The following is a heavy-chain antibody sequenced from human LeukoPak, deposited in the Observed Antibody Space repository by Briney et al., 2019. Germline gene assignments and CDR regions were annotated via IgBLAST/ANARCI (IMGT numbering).Heavy chain of an antibody. CDR3: ARTDYAPLHPAIDY. Sequence: SETLSLTCTVSGGSISSGGYYWSWIRQHPGKGLEWIGYIYYSGSTYYNPSLKSRVTISVDTSKNQFSLKLSSVTAADTAVYYCARTDYAPLHPAIDYWGQGTLVIVSS. J-gene: IGHJ4*02. V-gene: IGHV4-31*03. D-gene: IGHD2-2*01. CDR1: GGSISSGGYY. CDR2: IYYSGST.